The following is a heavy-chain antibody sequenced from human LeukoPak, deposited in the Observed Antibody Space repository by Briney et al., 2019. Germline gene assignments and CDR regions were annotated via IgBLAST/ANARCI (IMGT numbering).Heavy chain of an antibody. V-gene: IGHV3-11*04. D-gene: IGHD6-19*01. J-gene: IGHJ4*02. CDR3: ARVHSSGWR. CDR1: GFTFTDTY. Sequence: PGGSLRLSCAVSGFTFTDTYMTWIRQAPGKGLESLSYISPSGTDISYADSVKGRFTISRDNAKNSLYLQMNSLRAEDTAVYYCARVHSSGWRWGQGTLVTVSS. CDR2: ISPSGTDI.